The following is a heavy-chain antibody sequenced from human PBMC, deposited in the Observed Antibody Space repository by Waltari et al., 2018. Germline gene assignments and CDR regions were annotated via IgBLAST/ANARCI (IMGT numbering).Heavy chain of an antibody. CDR2: IYYSGST. CDR3: ARGGYDLGY. D-gene: IGHD3-22*01. J-gene: IGHJ4*02. CDR1: GGSISSHY. V-gene: IGHV4-59*11. Sequence: QVQLQESGPGLVKPSETLSLTCTVSGGSISSHYWSWIRQPPGKGLEWIGYIYYSGSTNYNPSLKSRVTISVDTSKNQFSLKLSSVTAADTAVYYCARGGYDLGYWGQGTLVTVSS.